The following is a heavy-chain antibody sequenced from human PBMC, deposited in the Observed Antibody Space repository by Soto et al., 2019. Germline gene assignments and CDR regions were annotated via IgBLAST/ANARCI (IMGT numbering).Heavy chain of an antibody. CDR2: IYPCESYT. Sequence: GESLKISCKGSGYSFTSYLIGWVRQMPGKSLEWMGIIYPCESYTRNSPSFQGQVTISADMSISSAYLQWSSLKASDTALYYCARKVYCTGSRCSYGLDVWGQGTTVTVSS. CDR1: GYSFTSYL. J-gene: IGHJ6*02. V-gene: IGHV5-51*01. CDR3: ARKVYCTGSRCSYGLDV. D-gene: IGHD2-15*01.